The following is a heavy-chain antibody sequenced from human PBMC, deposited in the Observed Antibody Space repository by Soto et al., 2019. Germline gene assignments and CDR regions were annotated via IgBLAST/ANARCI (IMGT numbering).Heavy chain of an antibody. D-gene: IGHD1-26*01. CDR1: GFTCSSYG. CDR2: ISYDGSNT. CDR3: AKEWGRCRSYFISTSYYFDY. Sequence: QVQLVESGGVVLQPGRSLRLSCVASGFTCSSYGLHWVRQAPGKGLEWVAIISYDGSNTYYADSVKGRFTISRDNSKTTLYLQMNSVRAEDTSVYYCAKEWGRCRSYFISTSYYFDYWVQGTLVTFSS. V-gene: IGHV3-30*18. J-gene: IGHJ4*02.